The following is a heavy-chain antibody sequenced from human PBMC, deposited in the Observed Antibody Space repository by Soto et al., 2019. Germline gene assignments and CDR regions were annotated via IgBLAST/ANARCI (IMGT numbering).Heavy chain of an antibody. CDR3: AKARDQYYDFWSGYPVDY. V-gene: IGHV3-23*01. CDR1: GFTFSSYA. J-gene: IGHJ4*02. D-gene: IGHD3-3*01. CDR2: ISSSGGST. Sequence: PGGSLRLSCAASGFTFSSYAMSWVRQAPGKGLEWVSAISSSGGSTYYADSVKGRFTISRDNSKNTLYLQMNSLRAEDTAVYYCAKARDQYYDFWSGYPVDYWGQGTLVTVSS.